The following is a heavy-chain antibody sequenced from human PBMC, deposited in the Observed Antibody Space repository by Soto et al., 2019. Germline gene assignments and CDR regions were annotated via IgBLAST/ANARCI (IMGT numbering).Heavy chain of an antibody. CDR1: GFIFTSYS. V-gene: IGHV3-21*01. CDR2: ISSRSDSI. D-gene: IGHD2-15*01. CDR3: ARPKIEYCSGGSCYSSGYYYYGMDV. Sequence: GGSLRLSCAASGFIFTSYSMVWVRQAPGKGLEWVSSISSRSDSIYYADSVKGRFTISRDNAQNSLYLQMNSLRAEDTAVYYCARPKIEYCSGGSCYSSGYYYYGMDVWGQGTTVTVSS. J-gene: IGHJ6*02.